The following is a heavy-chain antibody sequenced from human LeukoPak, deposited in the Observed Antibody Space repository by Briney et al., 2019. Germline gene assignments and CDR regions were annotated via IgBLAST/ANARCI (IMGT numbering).Heavy chain of an antibody. CDR3: ARAIFGVVLRRYYYYYMDV. Sequence: SETLSLTCAVYGGSFSGYYWSWIRQPPGKGLEWIGEINHSGSTNYNQSLKSRVTIPVDTSKNQFSLKLSSVTAADTAVYYCARAIFGVVLRRYYYYYMDVWGKGTTVTVSS. J-gene: IGHJ6*03. D-gene: IGHD3-3*01. CDR2: INHSGST. CDR1: GGSFSGYY. V-gene: IGHV4-34*01.